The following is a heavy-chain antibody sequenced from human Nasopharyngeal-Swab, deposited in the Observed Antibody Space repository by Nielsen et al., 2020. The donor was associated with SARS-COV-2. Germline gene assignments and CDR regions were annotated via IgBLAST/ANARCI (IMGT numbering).Heavy chain of an antibody. Sequence: GESLKISCAASAFTFSHYAMHWVRQAPGKGLEWVAVILYNGSDKNYAASVKGRFTIYRDNSKNTLYLQMNSLRAEDTAVYYCARADRGGSYFSEYYYYMDVWGKGTTVTVSS. CDR3: ARADRGGSYFSEYYYYMDV. J-gene: IGHJ6*03. CDR1: AFTFSHYA. CDR2: ILYNGSDK. D-gene: IGHD1-26*01. V-gene: IGHV3-30*03.